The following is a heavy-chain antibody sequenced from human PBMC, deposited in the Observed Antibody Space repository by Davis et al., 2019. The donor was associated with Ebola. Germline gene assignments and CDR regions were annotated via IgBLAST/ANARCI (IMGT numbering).Heavy chain of an antibody. CDR1: GGTFSSYA. CDR3: ARTNFHFDSSGQGYSFDY. V-gene: IGHV1-69*13. J-gene: IGHJ4*02. D-gene: IGHD3-22*01. Sequence: SVKVSCKASGGTFSSYAISWVRQAPGQGLEWMGGIIPIFGTANYAQKFQGRVTITADESTSTAYMELSSLRSTDTAVYFCARTNFHFDSSGQGYSFDYWGQGTLVTVSS. CDR2: IIPIFGTA.